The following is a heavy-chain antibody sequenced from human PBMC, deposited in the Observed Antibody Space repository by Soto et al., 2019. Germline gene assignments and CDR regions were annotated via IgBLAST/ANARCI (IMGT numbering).Heavy chain of an antibody. CDR2: IYYSGST. Sequence: SETLSLTCTVSGGSISSGGYYWSWIRQHPGKGLEWIGYIYYSGSTYYNPSLKSRVTISVDTSKNQFSLKLSSVTAADTAVYYCAGGWELLRGGMDVWGQGTTVTVSS. V-gene: IGHV4-31*03. J-gene: IGHJ6*02. D-gene: IGHD1-26*01. CDR1: GGSISSGGYY. CDR3: AGGWELLRGGMDV.